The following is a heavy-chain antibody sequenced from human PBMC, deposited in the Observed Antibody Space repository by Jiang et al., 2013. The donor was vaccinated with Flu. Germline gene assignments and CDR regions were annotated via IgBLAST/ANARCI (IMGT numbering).Heavy chain of an antibody. Sequence: SISSYYWSSESGSPQGRDWSGLVYLLQWSTNYNPSLKSRVTISVDTSKNQFSLKLSSVTAADTAVYYCARHSRRSGRSHFDYWGQGILVTVSS. CDR3: ARHSRRSGRSHFDY. D-gene: IGHD1-26*01. V-gene: IGHV4-59*01. CDR2: LLQWST. J-gene: IGHJ4*02. CDR1: SISSYY.